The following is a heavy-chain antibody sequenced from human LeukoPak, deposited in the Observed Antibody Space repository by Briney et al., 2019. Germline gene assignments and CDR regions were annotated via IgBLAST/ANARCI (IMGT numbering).Heavy chain of an antibody. V-gene: IGHV3-23*01. CDR2: ISNTIAAT. D-gene: IGHD2-8*01. CDR1: GFTFSSYA. CDR3: AKDTSIGRYCTNGVSSPFDY. Sequence: GGSLRDSCAGSGFTFSSYAMSWVRQAPGKGLEWVSAISNTIAATYDADSVKGRFTISRDNSRSTLYLQMNSLRAEDTALYYCAKDTSIGRYCTNGVSSPFDYWGQGTLVTVSS. J-gene: IGHJ4*02.